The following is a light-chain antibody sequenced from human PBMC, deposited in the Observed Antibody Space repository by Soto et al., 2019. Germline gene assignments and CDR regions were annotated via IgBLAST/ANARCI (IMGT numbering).Light chain of an antibody. Sequence: QSVLSQPPSASGTPGQRVTISCSGRISNVGTNLVNWYQQLPGTAPKLLIYAHIQRPSGVPDRFSGSTSGTSASLAISGLQSEDEADYYCAVWDDGLHGYVFGTGTKVTVL. V-gene: IGLV1-44*01. CDR2: AHI. CDR3: AVWDDGLHGYV. CDR1: ISNVGTNL. J-gene: IGLJ1*01.